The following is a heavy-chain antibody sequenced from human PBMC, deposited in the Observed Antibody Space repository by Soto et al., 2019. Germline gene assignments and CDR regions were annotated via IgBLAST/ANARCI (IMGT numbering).Heavy chain of an antibody. Sequence: GASVKVSCKVSGYTLTELSMHWLRQAPGKGLEWMGGFDPEDGETIYAQKFQGRVTMTEDTSTDTAYMELSSLRSEDTAVYYCATIAARDNYYYYGMDVWGQGTTVTVSS. CDR3: ATIAARDNYYYYGMDV. D-gene: IGHD6-6*01. V-gene: IGHV1-24*01. J-gene: IGHJ6*02. CDR2: FDPEDGET. CDR1: GYTLTELS.